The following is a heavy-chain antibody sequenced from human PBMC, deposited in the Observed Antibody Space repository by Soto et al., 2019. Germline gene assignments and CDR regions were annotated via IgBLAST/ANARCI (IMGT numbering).Heavy chain of an antibody. V-gene: IGHV4-61*01. CDR1: GVFVSSASYF. J-gene: IGHJ5*02. Sequence: QVQLQESGPGLVKPSETLSLTFTVSGVFVSSASYFWSWIRQPPGTEMEFIAYAYYTGATKFSPSLRRRASISPDTSKNQFSLNLSSVTPADTASYYSARMRFVDVPYWFDPWGQGILVSVS. CDR2: AYYTGAT. D-gene: IGHD2-15*01. CDR3: ARMRFVDVPYWFDP.